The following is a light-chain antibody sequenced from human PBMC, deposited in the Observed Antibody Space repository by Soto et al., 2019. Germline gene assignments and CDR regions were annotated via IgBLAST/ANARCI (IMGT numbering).Light chain of an antibody. CDR3: SSYTSSSTLV. Sequence: QSALTQPASVSGSPGQSITIPCTGTSSDVGGYNYVSWYQQHPGKAPKLMIYEVSHRPSGISNRFSGSKSGNTASLTISGLQAEDEAYYYCSSYTSSSTLVFGGGTKVTVL. V-gene: IGLV2-14*01. CDR1: SSDVGGYNY. CDR2: EVS. J-gene: IGLJ2*01.